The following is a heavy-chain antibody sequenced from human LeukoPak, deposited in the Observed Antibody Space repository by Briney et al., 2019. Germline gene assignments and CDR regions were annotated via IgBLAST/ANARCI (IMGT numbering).Heavy chain of an antibody. CDR2: ISPYNGNT. Sequence: ASVKVSCKASGYSFINNGINWVRQARGQGLEWMGWISPYNGNTNFAQKLQGRVTLTTDTSTSTAYLELWSLRSDDTAVYYCARGETRNDYWGQGTLVTVSS. V-gene: IGHV1-18*01. CDR3: ARGETRNDY. J-gene: IGHJ4*02. CDR1: GYSFINNG. D-gene: IGHD3-16*01.